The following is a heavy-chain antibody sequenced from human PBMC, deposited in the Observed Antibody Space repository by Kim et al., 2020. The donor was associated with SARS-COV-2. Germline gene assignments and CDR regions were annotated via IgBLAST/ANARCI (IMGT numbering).Heavy chain of an antibody. V-gene: IGHV3-21*01. CDR3: ARGQARYFDWLLHFNDY. CDR1: GFTFSSYS. J-gene: IGHJ4*02. Sequence: GGSLRLSCAASGFTFSSYSMNWVRQAPGKGLEWVSSISSSSSYIYYADSVKGRFTISRDNAKNSLYLQMNSLRAEDTAVYYCARGQARYFDWLLHFNDYWGQGTLVTVSS. CDR2: ISSSSSYI. D-gene: IGHD3-9*01.